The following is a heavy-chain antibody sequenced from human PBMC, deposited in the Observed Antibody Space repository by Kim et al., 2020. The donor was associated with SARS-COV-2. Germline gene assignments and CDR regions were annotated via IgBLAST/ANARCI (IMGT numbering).Heavy chain of an antibody. J-gene: IGHJ5*02. Sequence: ITTYPDSVKGRLAISSDISKNTLFLQMNSLRVEDTALYYSAKSTGGWYVDPWGQGSLVTVSS. D-gene: IGHD6-19*01. CDR2: IT. V-gene: IGHV3-23*05. CDR3: AKSTGGWYVDP.